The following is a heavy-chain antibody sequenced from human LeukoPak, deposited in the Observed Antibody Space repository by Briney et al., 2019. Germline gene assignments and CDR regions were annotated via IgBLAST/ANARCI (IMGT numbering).Heavy chain of an antibody. CDR1: GGSISSSSYY. Sequence: PSETLSLTCTVSGGSISSSSYYWGWIRQPPGKGLEWIGSIYYSGSTYYNPSLKSRVTISVDTSKNQFSLKLSSVTAADTAVYYCASLRITMVRGVIINYYYYYMDVWGKGTTVTISS. CDR3: ASLRITMVRGVIINYYYYYMDV. J-gene: IGHJ6*03. D-gene: IGHD3-10*01. CDR2: IYYSGST. V-gene: IGHV4-39*07.